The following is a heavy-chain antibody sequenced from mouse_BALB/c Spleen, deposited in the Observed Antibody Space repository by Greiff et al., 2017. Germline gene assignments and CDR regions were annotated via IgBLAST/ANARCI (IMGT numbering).Heavy chain of an antibody. V-gene: IGHV3-2*02. J-gene: IGHJ4*01. CDR1: GYSITSDYA. CDR2: ISYSGST. CDR3: AREEGDYDDAMDY. Sequence: ESGPGLVKPSQSLSLTCTVTGYSITSDYAWNWIRQFPGNKLEWMGYISYSGSTSYNPSLKSRISITRDTSKNQFFLQLNSVTTEDTATYYCAREEGDYDDAMDYWGQGTSVTVSS. D-gene: IGHD2-4*01.